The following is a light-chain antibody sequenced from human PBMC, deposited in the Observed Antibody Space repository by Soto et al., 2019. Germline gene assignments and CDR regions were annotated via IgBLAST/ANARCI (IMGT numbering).Light chain of an antibody. CDR2: MGS. Sequence: DIVMTQSPLFLPVTPGEPAAISCKSSQSLLYGGGYMYVDWYLQKAGQPPQLLIFMGSNRAPGVTDRFTSSVSGTDFTLKISSVETEDLGIYYCMQALQPPYTFGQGTKLEIK. V-gene: IGKV2-28*01. CDR1: QSLLYGGGYMY. CDR3: MQALQPPYT. J-gene: IGKJ2*01.